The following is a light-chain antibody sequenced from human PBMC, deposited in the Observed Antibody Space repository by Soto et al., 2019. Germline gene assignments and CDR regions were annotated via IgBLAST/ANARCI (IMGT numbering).Light chain of an antibody. CDR2: DTS. V-gene: IGKV1-5*01. CDR1: QSVSDW. CDR3: QQSYSTPLT. Sequence: IQMTQSPSTLSASLGDRVTITCRASQSVSDWLAWYQQKPGNPPKLLIYDTSRLESAVPSRFSASGSGTEFTLTISGLQPDDFATYYCQQSYSTPLTFGGGTKVDIK. J-gene: IGKJ4*01.